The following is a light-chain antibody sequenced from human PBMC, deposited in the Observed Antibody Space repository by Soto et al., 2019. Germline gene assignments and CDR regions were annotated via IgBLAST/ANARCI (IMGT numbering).Light chain of an antibody. V-gene: IGKV1-5*01. CDR2: GAS. CDR1: QSLSTW. Sequence: DIQLTQSPPTLSASVGDRVIITCRASQSLSTWLAWYQQKPGKAPKLLIFGASALESGVPSRFSGSGSATEFTLTINNLQPEDSATYYCQQYADYCTFGQGTKVDIK. J-gene: IGKJ1*01. CDR3: QQYADYCT.